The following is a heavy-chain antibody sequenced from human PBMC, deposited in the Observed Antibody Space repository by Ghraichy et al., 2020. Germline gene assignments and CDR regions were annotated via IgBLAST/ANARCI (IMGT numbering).Heavy chain of an antibody. D-gene: IGHD6-19*01. CDR2: IWYDGSNK. CDR1: GFTFSSYG. V-gene: IGHV3-33*08. Sequence: SCAASGFTFSSYGMHWVRQAPGKGLEWVAVIWYDGSNKYYADSVKGRFTISRDNSKNTLYLQMNSLRAEDTAVYYCARSRRAVARTYYFDYWGQGTLVTVSS. CDR3: ARSRRAVARTYYFDY. J-gene: IGHJ4*02.